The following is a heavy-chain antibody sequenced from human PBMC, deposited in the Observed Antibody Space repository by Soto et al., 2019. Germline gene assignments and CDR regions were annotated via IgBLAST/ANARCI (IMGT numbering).Heavy chain of an antibody. CDR1: GFTFSSYA. CDR2: ISYDGSNK. J-gene: IGHJ4*02. D-gene: IGHD6-19*01. V-gene: IGHV3-30-3*01. CDR3: ARDIEQWLGRLLFDY. Sequence: GGSLRLSCAASGFTFSSYAMHWVRQAPGKGLEWVAVISYDGSNKFYADSVTGRFTISRDNSKNTLYLQMNSLRAEDTAVYSCARDIEQWLGRLLFDYWGQGTLVTVS.